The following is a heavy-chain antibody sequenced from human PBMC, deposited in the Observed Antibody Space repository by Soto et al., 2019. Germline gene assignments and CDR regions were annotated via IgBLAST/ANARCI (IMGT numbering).Heavy chain of an antibody. CDR3: ARPPVYYFDY. V-gene: IGHV1-46*03. CDR1: GFTFSNYY. J-gene: IGHJ4*02. D-gene: IGHD2-8*01. Sequence: QVQLVQSGAEVKKPGASVKVSCKTSGFTFSNYYIHWVRQAPGQGLEWMGIINPGSGTTNYAQKVQGRITVTWDTSTSTVYMQLSSLTSDDTAVYYCARPPVYYFDYWGQGTLITVSS. CDR2: INPGSGTT.